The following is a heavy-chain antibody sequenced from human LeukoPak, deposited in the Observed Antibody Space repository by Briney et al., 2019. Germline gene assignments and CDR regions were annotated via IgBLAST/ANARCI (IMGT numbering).Heavy chain of an antibody. J-gene: IGHJ5*02. CDR1: EFSFSNSW. Sequence: GGSLRLSCGASEFSFSNSWMTWARQGPGKGLEWVANIKEDGSEKYYADSVKGRFVISRDNAKNLLYLQMNGLRAEDTALYYCARDKMTSRPRVYSWFDPWGQGTLVIVSS. V-gene: IGHV3-7*01. CDR3: ARDKMTSRPRVYSWFDP. D-gene: IGHD6-6*01. CDR2: IKEDGSEK.